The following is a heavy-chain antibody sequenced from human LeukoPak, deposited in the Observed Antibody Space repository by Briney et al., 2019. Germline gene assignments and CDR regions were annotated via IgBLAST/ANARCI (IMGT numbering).Heavy chain of an antibody. D-gene: IGHD3-10*01. CDR3: ATGAGGYFDL. CDR1: GFIFSSYS. V-gene: IGHV3-21*05. J-gene: IGHJ2*01. Sequence: PGGSLRLSCAASGFIFSSYSMNWVRQAPGKGLEWVSYISNSDIYYADSVKGRFTISRDNSKNTLYLQMNSLRAEDTAVYYCATGAGGYFDLWGRGTLVTVSS. CDR2: ISNSDI.